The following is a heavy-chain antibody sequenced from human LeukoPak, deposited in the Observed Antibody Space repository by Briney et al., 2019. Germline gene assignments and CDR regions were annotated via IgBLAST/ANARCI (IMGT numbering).Heavy chain of an antibody. V-gene: IGHV1-46*01. J-gene: IGHJ6*02. D-gene: IGHD3-22*01. CDR1: GYTFTSYY. CDR2: INPSGGST. CDR3: ARDRGYYDSSGYYYYYYGMDV. Sequence: GAPVKVSCKASGYTFTSYYMHWVRQAPGQGLEWMGIINPSGGSTSYAQKFQGRVTMTRDTSTSTVYMELSSLRSEDTAVYYCARDRGYYDSSGYYYYYYGMDVWGQGTTVTVSS.